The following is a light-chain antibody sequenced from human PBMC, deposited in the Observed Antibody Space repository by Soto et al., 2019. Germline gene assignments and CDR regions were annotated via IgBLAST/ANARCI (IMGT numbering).Light chain of an antibody. CDR1: QGFGSA. CDR2: DGS. CDR3: QHFYDYPHS. J-gene: IGKJ3*01. V-gene: IGKV1D-13*01. Sequence: AIQGTQAPSSLSASVGDSVTISFRTSQGFGSALAWYQQTPGKPPRLLIYDGSTLQSGVPTRFSGSGSGTNFTLTISSLQPEDFATYYCQHFYDYPHSFGPGTKVDIK.